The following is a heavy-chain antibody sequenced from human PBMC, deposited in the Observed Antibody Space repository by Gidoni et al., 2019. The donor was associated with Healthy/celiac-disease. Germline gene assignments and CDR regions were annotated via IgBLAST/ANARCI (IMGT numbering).Heavy chain of an antibody. CDR2: ISYDGSNK. D-gene: IGHD2-8*01. V-gene: IGHV3-30*03. Sequence: QVQLVESGGGVVQPGRSLRLSCAASGFTFSSYGMHWVRQAPGKGLEWVAVISYDGSNKYYADSVKGRFTISRDNSKNTLYLQMNSLRAEDTAVYYCARDRFVVLMVYAILEGYGMDVWGQGTTVTVSS. CDR3: ARDRFVVLMVYAILEGYGMDV. CDR1: GFTFSSYG. J-gene: IGHJ6*02.